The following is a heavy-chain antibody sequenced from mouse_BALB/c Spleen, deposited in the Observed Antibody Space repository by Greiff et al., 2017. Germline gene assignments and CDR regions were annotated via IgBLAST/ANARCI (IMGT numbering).Heavy chain of an antibody. J-gene: IGHJ3*01. D-gene: IGHD2-4*01. CDR3: AREIYYDYDGAWFAY. CDR2: IWAGGST. V-gene: IGHV2-9*02. Sequence: VKLVESGPGLVAPSQSLSITCTVSGFSLTSYGVHWVRQPPGKGLEWLGVIWAGGSTNYNSALMSRLSISKDNSKSQVFLKMNSLQTDDTAMYYCAREIYYDYDGAWFAYWGQGTLVTVSA. CDR1: GFSLTSYG.